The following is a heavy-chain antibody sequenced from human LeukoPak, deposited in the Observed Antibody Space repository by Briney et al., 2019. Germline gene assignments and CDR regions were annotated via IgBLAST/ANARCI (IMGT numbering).Heavy chain of an antibody. J-gene: IGHJ3*02. CDR3: ARGLLVNTDYGGNDNDAFDI. CDR1: GGTFSSYT. D-gene: IGHD4-23*01. Sequence: GSSVKVSCKASGGTFSSYTISWVRQAPGQGLEWMGRIIPILGIANYAQKFQGRVTITADKSTSTAYMELSSLRSEDTAVYYCARGLLVNTDYGGNDNDAFDIWGQGTMVTVSS. V-gene: IGHV1-69*02. CDR2: IIPILGIA.